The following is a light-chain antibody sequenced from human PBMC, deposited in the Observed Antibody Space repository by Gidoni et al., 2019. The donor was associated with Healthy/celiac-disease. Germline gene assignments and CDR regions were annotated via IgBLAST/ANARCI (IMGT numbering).Light chain of an antibody. CDR1: QRVSSY. CDR2: DAS. J-gene: IGKJ4*01. Sequence: EIVLTQSPATLSLSPGERATLSCRASQRVSSYLAGYHQKPGQAPRLLIYDASNRATGIPARFSGSGSGTAFTLTISSLAPEDFAVYYCQQRSNWPPELTFGGGTQVEIK. V-gene: IGKV3-11*01. CDR3: QQRSNWPPELT.